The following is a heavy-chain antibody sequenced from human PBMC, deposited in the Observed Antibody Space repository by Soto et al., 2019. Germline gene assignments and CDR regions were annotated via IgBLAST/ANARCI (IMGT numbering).Heavy chain of an antibody. CDR1: GGSISSYY. V-gene: IGHV4-59*01. D-gene: IGHD6-13*01. CDR2: IYYSGST. J-gene: IGHJ6*02. CDR3: ARVNGAAAGLLIGHYYYGMDV. Sequence: SETLSLSCTVSGGSISSYYWSWIRQPPGKGLEWIGYIYYSGSTNYNPSLKSRVTISVDTSKNQFSLKLSSVTAADTAVYYCARVNGAAAGLLIGHYYYGMDVWGQGTTVTVS.